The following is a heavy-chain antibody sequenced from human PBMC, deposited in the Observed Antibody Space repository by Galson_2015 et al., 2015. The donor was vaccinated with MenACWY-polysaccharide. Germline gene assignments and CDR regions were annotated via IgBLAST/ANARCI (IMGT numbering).Heavy chain of an antibody. J-gene: IGHJ3*02. Sequence: SLRLSCAASGFTFSTYSMTWVRQAPGKGLEWVSYISGSSSTIYYADSVKGRFTISRDNAKNSLYLQMDSLRDDDTAVYYCARDVKEVAARDAFDIWGQGTMVTVSS. V-gene: IGHV3-48*02. CDR3: ARDVKEVAARDAFDI. CDR2: ISGSSSTI. CDR1: GFTFSTYS. D-gene: IGHD2-15*01.